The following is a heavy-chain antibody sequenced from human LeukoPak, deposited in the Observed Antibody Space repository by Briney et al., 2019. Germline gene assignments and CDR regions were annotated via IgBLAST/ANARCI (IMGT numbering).Heavy chain of an antibody. D-gene: IGHD4-17*01. CDR2: MKSNSGNT. CDR1: GYTFTSYD. Sequence: GASVKVSCKAPGYTFTSYDINWVRQATGQGLEWMGWMKSNSGNTGYAQKFQGRVIMTRNTSITTAYMELSSLRSEDTAVYYCVRGPTVTTRAWFDPWGQGTLVTVSS. J-gene: IGHJ5*02. V-gene: IGHV1-8*02. CDR3: VRGPTVTTRAWFDP.